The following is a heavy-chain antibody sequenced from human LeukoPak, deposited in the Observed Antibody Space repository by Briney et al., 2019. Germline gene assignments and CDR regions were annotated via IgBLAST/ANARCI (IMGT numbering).Heavy chain of an antibody. CDR2: IIPIFGTA. D-gene: IGHD2-2*03. CDR3: ARGDGYCSSTSCIPFDY. CDR1: GGTFSSYA. V-gene: IGHV1-69*13. J-gene: IGHJ4*02. Sequence: SVKVSCKASGGTFSSYAISWVRQAPGQGLEWMGGIIPIFGTANYAQKFQGRVTITADESTSTAYMELSSLRSEDTAVYYCARGDGYCSSTSCIPFDYWGQGTLVTVSS.